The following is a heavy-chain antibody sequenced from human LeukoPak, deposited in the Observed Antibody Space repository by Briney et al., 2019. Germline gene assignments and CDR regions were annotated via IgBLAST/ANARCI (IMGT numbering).Heavy chain of an antibody. CDR3: ARDILRRRGEQRGKVVPAAIRVDY. CDR2: ISAYNGNT. J-gene: IGHJ4*02. D-gene: IGHD2-2*02. V-gene: IGHV1-18*01. CDR1: GYTFTSYD. Sequence: ASVKVSCKASGYTFTSYDINWVRQATGQGLEWMGWISAYNGNTNYAQKLQGRVTMTTDTSTSTAYMELRSLRSDDTAVYYCARDILRRRGEQRGKVVPAAIRVDYWGQGTLVTVSS.